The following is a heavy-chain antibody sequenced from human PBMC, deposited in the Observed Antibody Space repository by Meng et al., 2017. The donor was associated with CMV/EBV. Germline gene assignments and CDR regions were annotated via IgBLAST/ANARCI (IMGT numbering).Heavy chain of an antibody. D-gene: IGHD3-22*01. CDR2: IYYSGNT. J-gene: IGHJ4*02. Sequence: SETLSLTCTVSGGSISSYYWSWIRQPPGKGLEWIGYIYYSGNTNYNPSLKSRVTISVDTSKNQFSLKLSSVTAADTAVYYCASYADYYDSSGYYYGVFDYWGQGTLVTVSS. CDR1: GGSISSYY. CDR3: ASYADYYDSSGYYYGVFDY. V-gene: IGHV4-59*01.